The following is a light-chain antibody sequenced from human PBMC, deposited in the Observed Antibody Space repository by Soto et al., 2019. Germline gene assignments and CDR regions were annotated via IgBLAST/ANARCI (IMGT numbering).Light chain of an antibody. CDR3: QQRHNWPLT. CDR2: DAS. J-gene: IGKJ4*01. V-gene: IGKV3-11*01. Sequence: EIVLTQSPATLSLSPWERATLSCWASESVRSYLAWYQHKPGQAPRLLIYDASNRATGIPARFIGSGSGTDFTLTISSLEPEDSAVYYCQQRHNWPLTFGGGTKVDIK. CDR1: ESVRSY.